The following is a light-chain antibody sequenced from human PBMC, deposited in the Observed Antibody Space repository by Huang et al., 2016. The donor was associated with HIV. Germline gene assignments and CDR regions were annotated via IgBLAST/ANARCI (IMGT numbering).Light chain of an antibody. CDR2: LGS. CDR3: MQALQTPT. CDR1: QSLLHSNGYNY. Sequence: DIVMTQSPLSLPVTPGEPATISCRSSQSLLHSNGYNYLGWYLQKPGQSPQLLIYLGSNRASGVPDRFSGGGSGTDFTLKISRVEAEDVGVYYCMQALQTPTFGGGTKVEIK. J-gene: IGKJ4*01. V-gene: IGKV2-28*01.